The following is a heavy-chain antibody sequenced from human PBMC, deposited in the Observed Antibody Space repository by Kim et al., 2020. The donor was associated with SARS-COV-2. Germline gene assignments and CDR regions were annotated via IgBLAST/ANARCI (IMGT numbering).Heavy chain of an antibody. CDR3: AREGSSSLSVDYFYGMDV. CDR2: IIPIFGTA. J-gene: IGHJ6*02. CDR1: GGTFNTYA. V-gene: IGHV1-69*13. D-gene: IGHD2-2*01. Sequence: SVKVSCKASGGTFNTYAISWVRQAPGQGLEWMGGIIPIFGTASYTQNFQGRVTITAQESTTTAYMELSSLRSEDTAVYYCAREGSSSLSVDYFYGMDVWGQGTTVTVSS.